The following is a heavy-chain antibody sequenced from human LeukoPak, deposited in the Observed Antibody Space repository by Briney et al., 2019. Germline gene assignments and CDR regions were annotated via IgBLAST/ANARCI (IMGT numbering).Heavy chain of an antibody. CDR1: GGSISSYY. CDR3: ARERCSGGSCYLGGVLRGYFDS. Sequence: PSETLSLTCTVSGGSISSYYWSWIRQPPGKGLEWIGYIYYSGSTNCNPSLKSRVTISVDTSKNQFSLKLSSVAAADTAVYYCARERCSGGSCYLGGVLRGYFDSWGQGTLVTVSS. D-gene: IGHD2-15*01. V-gene: IGHV4-59*01. J-gene: IGHJ4*02. CDR2: IYYSGST.